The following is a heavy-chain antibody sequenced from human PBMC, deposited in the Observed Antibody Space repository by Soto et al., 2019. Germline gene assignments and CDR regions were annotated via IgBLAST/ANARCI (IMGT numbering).Heavy chain of an antibody. V-gene: IGHV4-39*01. CDR2: AAYSGGT. CDR3: AKVVVGATSHSDFDS. CDR1: GGSIANNNYF. J-gene: IGHJ4*02. D-gene: IGHD2-15*01. Sequence: SETLSLTCTVSGGSIANNNYFWGWVRQPPGKGLEWIGSAAYSGGTYKNPSLKSRVTVSVDTSKNQFSLKLTSVTAADTAVYYCAKVVVGATSHSDFDSWGEGTLVTVS.